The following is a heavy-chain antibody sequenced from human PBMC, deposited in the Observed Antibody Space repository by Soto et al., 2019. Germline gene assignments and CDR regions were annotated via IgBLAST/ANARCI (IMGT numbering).Heavy chain of an antibody. CDR2: IYYSGST. D-gene: IGHD4-4*01. Sequence: QVQLQESGPGLVKPSQTLSLTCTVSGGSISSGGYYWSWIRQHPGKGLEWIGYIYYSGSTYYNPSLKSRVTISVDTSKNQFSLKLSSVTAADTAVYYCARGGMTTVTPDWFDPWGQGTLVTVSS. CDR1: GGSISSGGYY. CDR3: ARGGMTTVTPDWFDP. V-gene: IGHV4-31*03. J-gene: IGHJ5*02.